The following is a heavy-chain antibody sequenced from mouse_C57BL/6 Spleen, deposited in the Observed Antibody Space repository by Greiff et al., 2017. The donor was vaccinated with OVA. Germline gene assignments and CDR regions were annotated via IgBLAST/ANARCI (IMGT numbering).Heavy chain of an antibody. CDR3: AREEGNYEDYFDY. CDR1: GYAFSSYW. V-gene: IGHV1-80*01. D-gene: IGHD2-1*01. CDR2: IYPGDGDT. Sequence: QVQLKQSGAELVKPGASVKISCKASGYAFSSYWMNWVKQRPGKGLEWIGQIYPGDGDTNYNGKLKGKATLTADKSPSTAYMQLSSLTSEDSAVYFCAREEGNYEDYFDYWGQGTTLTVSS. J-gene: IGHJ2*01.